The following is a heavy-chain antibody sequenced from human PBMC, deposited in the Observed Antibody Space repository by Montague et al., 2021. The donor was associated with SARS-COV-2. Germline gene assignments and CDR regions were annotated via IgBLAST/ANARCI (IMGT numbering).Heavy chain of an antibody. CDR3: ARGWAFDP. Sequence: SETLSLTCTISGASTASPYWNWIRQYPGQRPEWFAYVYYNGDTKYNPSLQSRVTISIDTSENQFSLRLNSVTAADTAVYFCARGWAFDPWGQGRLVTVSS. CDR2: VYYNGDT. CDR1: GASTASPY. J-gene: IGHJ3*01. D-gene: IGHD6-19*01. V-gene: IGHV4-59*08.